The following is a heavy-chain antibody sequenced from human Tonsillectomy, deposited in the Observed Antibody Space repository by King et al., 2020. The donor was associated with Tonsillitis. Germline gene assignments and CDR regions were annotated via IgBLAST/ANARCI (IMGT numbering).Heavy chain of an antibody. CDR1: GGSISSSSYY. Sequence: VQLQESGPGLVKPSETLSLTCTVSGGSISSSSYYWGWIRQPPGKGLEWIGSIYYSGGTYYNPSLKSRVTISVDTSKNQFSLKLSSVTAADTAVYYCARHSGYSSSWYPYYFDYWGQGTLVTVSS. CDR3: ARHSGYSSSWYPYYFDY. D-gene: IGHD6-13*01. J-gene: IGHJ4*02. CDR2: IYYSGGT. V-gene: IGHV4-39*01.